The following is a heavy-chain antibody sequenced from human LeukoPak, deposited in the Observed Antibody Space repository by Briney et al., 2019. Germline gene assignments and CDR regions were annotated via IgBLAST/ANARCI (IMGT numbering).Heavy chain of an antibody. Sequence: SETLSLTCTVPGGSISSYYWSWIRQTPGKGVEWVGYIYYSGSTNYNPSLKSRVTLSVDTCKKQFSLKLSSVTAADTAVYYCARTVMVRGVIEFDPWGQGTLVTVSS. J-gene: IGHJ5*02. CDR3: ARTVMVRGVIEFDP. D-gene: IGHD3-10*01. CDR2: IYYSGST. V-gene: IGHV4-59*08. CDR1: GGSISSYY.